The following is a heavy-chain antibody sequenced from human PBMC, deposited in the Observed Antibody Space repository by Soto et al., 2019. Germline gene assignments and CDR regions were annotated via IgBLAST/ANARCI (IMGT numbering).Heavy chain of an antibody. CDR2: INQGCYET. Sequence: EVQLVESGGALVQPGGSLRLSCAASGFPFTVFWMSWVRRVPGKGLEWLANINQGCYETYYVDSVKGPFTISRDNAANLVYLEMNSLRAEDTGVYYCARDGPIQQLGQSYQFWGQGTLVTVSS. CDR3: ARDGPIQQLGQSYQF. J-gene: IGHJ1*01. CDR1: GFPFTVFW. D-gene: IGHD4-4*01. V-gene: IGHV3-7*01.